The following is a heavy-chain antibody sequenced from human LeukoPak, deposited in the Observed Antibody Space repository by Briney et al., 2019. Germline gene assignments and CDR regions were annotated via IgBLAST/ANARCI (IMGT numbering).Heavy chain of an antibody. CDR3: ARDTYGGSYFPLPY. V-gene: IGHV1-2*02. D-gene: IGHD1-26*01. CDR1: GYTFSGYY. Sequence: ASVKVSCKASGYTFSGYYVHWVRQAPGQGLEWMGWLSPKSGATKYAQKFQGRVTLTRDLSLSTAYMELNGLTSDDTAVYYCARDTYGGSYFPLPYWGQGALVTVSS. J-gene: IGHJ4*02. CDR2: LSPKSGAT.